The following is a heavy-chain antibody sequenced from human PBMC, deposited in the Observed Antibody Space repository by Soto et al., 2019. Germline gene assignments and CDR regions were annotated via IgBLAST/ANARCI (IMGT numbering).Heavy chain of an antibody. CDR2: IKSKTDGGTT. J-gene: IGHJ4*01. V-gene: IGHV3-15*07. D-gene: IGHD3-3*01. CDR1: DFTFSNAW. Sequence: GGSLRLSCAASDFTFSNAWMNWVRQAPGKGLEWVGRIKSKTDGGTTDYVAPVKGRFTISRDDSKNTLYLQMNSLNTEDTAVYFCTTHEERGYDFWSGYYRVSDYWGHGTLVTVS. CDR3: TTHEERGYDFWSGYYRVSDY.